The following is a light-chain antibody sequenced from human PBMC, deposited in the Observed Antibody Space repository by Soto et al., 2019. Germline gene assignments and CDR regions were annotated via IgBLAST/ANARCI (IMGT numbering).Light chain of an antibody. CDR3: QSYDSSLSGWV. CDR2: GNI. Sequence: QSVLTQPPSVSGAPGQRVTISCTGSSSNIGAGYDVHWYQQLPGTAPKLLIYGNIKRPSGVPDRFSGSKSGTSASLAITGLQAEDEADYYCQSYDSSLSGWVFGGGTKVTVL. J-gene: IGLJ3*02. CDR1: SSNIGAGYD. V-gene: IGLV1-40*01.